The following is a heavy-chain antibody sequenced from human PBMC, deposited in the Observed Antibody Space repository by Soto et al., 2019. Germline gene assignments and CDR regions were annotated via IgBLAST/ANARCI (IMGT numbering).Heavy chain of an antibody. CDR2: IYHSGST. J-gene: IGHJ5*02. CDR1: GGSISNGGYS. Sequence: QLQLQESGSGLVKPSQSLSLTCAVSGGSISNGGYSWSWIRQPPGKGLEGIGYIYHSGSTYYNPSLKSRVTIAVDRSKQQLSLKLSSVTAAETAVYYCARVAYCGGDCYRGFDPWGQGTLVTVSS. CDR3: ARVAYCGGDCYRGFDP. V-gene: IGHV4-30-2*01. D-gene: IGHD2-21*02.